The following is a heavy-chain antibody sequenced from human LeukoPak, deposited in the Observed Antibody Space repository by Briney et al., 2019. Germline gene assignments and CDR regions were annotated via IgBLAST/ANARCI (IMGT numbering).Heavy chain of an antibody. D-gene: IGHD5-12*01. V-gene: IGHV3-64*01. CDR2: ISSNGGST. J-gene: IGHJ4*02. CDR1: GFTFSSYA. Sequence: GGSLRLSCAASGFTFSSYAMHWVRQAPGKGLEYVSGISSNGGSTHYANSVKGRFTISRDNSKNTVYLQMGSLRGEDRAVYYCAREYSGYDSLDYWGQGTLVTVSS. CDR3: AREYSGYDSLDY.